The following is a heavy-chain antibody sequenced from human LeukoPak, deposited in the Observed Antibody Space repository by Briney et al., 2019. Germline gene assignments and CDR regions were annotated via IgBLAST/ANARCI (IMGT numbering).Heavy chain of an antibody. J-gene: IGHJ5*02. Sequence: GGSLRLSCAASGFAFSSYGMHWVRQAPGKGLEWVAFIRYDGSNKYYADSVKGRFTISRDNSKNTLYLQMNSLRAEDTAVYYCAKDHERYSSSGDWFDPWGQGTLVTVSS. D-gene: IGHD6-6*01. CDR1: GFAFSSYG. CDR2: IRYDGSNK. CDR3: AKDHERYSSSGDWFDP. V-gene: IGHV3-30*02.